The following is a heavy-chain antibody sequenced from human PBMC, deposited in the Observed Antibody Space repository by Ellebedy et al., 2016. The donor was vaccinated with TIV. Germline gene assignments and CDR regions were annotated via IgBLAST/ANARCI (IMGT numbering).Heavy chain of an antibody. Sequence: GESLKISXAASGFTFSNYYMSWIRQAPGKGLEWLSYISSSGSAKYYGDSVKGRYTISRDNAQNSLYLQMNSLRAADTAVYYCSRGPVRSDYDYWGQGTLVTVSS. V-gene: IGHV3-11*01. J-gene: IGHJ4*02. D-gene: IGHD6-6*01. CDR2: ISSSGSAK. CDR3: SRGPVRSDYDY. CDR1: GFTFSNYY.